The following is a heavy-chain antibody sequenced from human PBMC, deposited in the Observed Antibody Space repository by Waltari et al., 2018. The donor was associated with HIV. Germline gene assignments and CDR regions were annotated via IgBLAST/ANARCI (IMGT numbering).Heavy chain of an antibody. CDR2: ISRSGKTE. CDR1: GFTLSDYY. D-gene: IGHD3-3*01. J-gene: IGHJ4*02. CDR3: ARGLYDVWSGFYPDY. V-gene: IGHV3-11*01. Sequence: QAQLVESGGGLVKPGGSLRISCAASGFTLSDYYISWIRQAPGKGLEWISYISRSGKTEHYADSVKGRFTISRDNAKNSLYLQMNTLRAEDTAVYYCARGLYDVWSGFYPDYWGQGTLVSVSS.